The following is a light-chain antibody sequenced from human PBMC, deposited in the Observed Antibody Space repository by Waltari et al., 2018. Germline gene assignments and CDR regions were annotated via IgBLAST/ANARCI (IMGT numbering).Light chain of an antibody. CDR1: KLGSKY. V-gene: IGLV3-1*01. J-gene: IGLJ1*01. CDR2: RDD. CDR3: QAWDSSAFV. Sequence: SYEVTQPPSVSVSPRQRATITCSGEKLGSKYLSWYQQKSGQSPVLVIYRDDKRPSGIPERFSGSNSGNTATLTISGTQPMDEADYYCQAWDSSAFVFGAGTKVTVL.